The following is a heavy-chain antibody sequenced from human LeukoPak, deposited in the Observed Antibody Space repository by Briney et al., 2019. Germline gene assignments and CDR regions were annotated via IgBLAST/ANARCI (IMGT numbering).Heavy chain of an antibody. CDR3: AIEPAKAAATYFDY. V-gene: IGHV3-30*04. Sequence: GGSLRLSCTASGFPFSNYAMNWVRQTPGKGLEWVALISFDGGKIYYADSVKGRFTISRDNSKNTLFLQMNSLTVEDTAVYYCAIEPAKAAATYFDYWGRGTQVTVSS. CDR1: GFPFSNYA. CDR2: ISFDGGKI. D-gene: IGHD6-25*01. J-gene: IGHJ4*02.